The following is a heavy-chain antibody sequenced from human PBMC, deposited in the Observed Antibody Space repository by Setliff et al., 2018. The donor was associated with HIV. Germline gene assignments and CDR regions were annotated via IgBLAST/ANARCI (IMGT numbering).Heavy chain of an antibody. V-gene: IGHV1-69*05. J-gene: IGHJ4*02. CDR1: GGTFSSYA. CDR2: IIFIFGTA. Sequence: SVKVSCKASGGTFSSYAINWVRQAPGQGLEWMGRIIFIFGTANYAQKFQGRVTMTRDTSISTAYMELSRLTSDDTAVYYCAKDGGEVYWGQGTLVTVSS. CDR3: AKDGGEVY. D-gene: IGHD2-21*01.